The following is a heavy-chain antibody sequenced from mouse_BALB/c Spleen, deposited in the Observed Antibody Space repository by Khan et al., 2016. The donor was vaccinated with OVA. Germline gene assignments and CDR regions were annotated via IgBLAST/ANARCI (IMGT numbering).Heavy chain of an antibody. J-gene: IGHJ3*01. D-gene: IGHD2-14*01. Sequence: QVQLQQSGAELARPGASVKMSCKASGYTFTSYTIHWIKLRPGQGLEWIGFINPSNGYTNYNQKFKDKATLTADKSSTTVYMQLSSLTSDDSAVYNCGRDGAYHRNDGWFAYWGQGTLVTASA. CDR2: INPSNGYT. CDR3: GRDGAYHRNDGWFAY. CDR1: GYTFTSYT. V-gene: IGHV1-4*01.